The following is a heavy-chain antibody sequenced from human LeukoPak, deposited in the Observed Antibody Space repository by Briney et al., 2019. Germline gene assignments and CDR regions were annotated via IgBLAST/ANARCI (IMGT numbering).Heavy chain of an antibody. D-gene: IGHD3-9*01. V-gene: IGHV1-46*01. CDR3: ARNSLPNYDILTGYLQPADY. CDR1: GYTFTSYY. J-gene: IGHJ4*02. CDR2: INPSGGST. Sequence: ASVTVSCKASGYTFTSYYMHWVRQAHGQGIEWMGLINPSGGSTSYAQKFQGRVTMTRDTSTSTVYMELSSLRSEDTAVYYCARNSLPNYDILTGYLQPADYWGQGTPVTVSS.